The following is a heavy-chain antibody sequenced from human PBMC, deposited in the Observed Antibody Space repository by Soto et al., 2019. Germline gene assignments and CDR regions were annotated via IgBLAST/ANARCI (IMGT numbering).Heavy chain of an antibody. V-gene: IGHV4-59*08. J-gene: IGHJ4*02. CDR1: GGSISSYY. Sequence: SETLSLTCTVSGGSISSYYWSWIRQPPGKGLEWIGYIYYSGSTNYNPSLKSRVTISVDTSKNQFSLKLSSVTAADTALYYCARRDSSGWYGIYFDYWGQGTLVTVSS. CDR3: ARRDSSGWYGIYFDY. D-gene: IGHD6-19*01. CDR2: IYYSGST.